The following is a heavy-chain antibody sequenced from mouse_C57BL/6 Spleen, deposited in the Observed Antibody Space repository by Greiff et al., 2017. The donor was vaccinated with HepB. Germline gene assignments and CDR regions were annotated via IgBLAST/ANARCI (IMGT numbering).Heavy chain of an antibody. CDR3: ERQGWAAWFAY. V-gene: IGHV1-26*01. CDR1: GYTFTDYY. Sequence: VQLQQSGPELVKPGASVKISCKASGYTFTDYYMNWVKQSHGKSLEWIGDINPNNGGTSYNQKFKGKATLTVDKSSSTAYMELRSLTSEDSAVYYCERQGWAAWFAYWGQGTLVTVAA. CDR2: INPNNGGT. D-gene: IGHD3-3*01. J-gene: IGHJ3*01.